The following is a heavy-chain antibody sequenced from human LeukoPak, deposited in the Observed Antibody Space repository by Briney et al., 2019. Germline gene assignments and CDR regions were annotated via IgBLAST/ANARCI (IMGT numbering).Heavy chain of an antibody. V-gene: IGHV3-66*01. CDR2: IYSGGST. D-gene: IGHD3-22*01. CDR3: AREREDPYYYDSSGYYY. J-gene: IGHJ4*02. CDR1: GFTVSSNY. Sequence: GGSLRLSCAASGFTVSSNYMSCVRQAPGEGVGWVSVIYSGGSTSYADSVKGRFTISRDNSKNTLSLQMNSLRAEDTAVYYCAREREDPYYYDSSGYYYWGQGTLVTVSS.